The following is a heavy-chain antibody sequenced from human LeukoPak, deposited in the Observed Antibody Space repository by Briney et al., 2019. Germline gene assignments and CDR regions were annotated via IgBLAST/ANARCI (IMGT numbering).Heavy chain of an antibody. V-gene: IGHV3-53*05. D-gene: IGHD2-8*01. J-gene: IGHJ4*02. CDR3: ARDLMKQKGGDY. CDR2: IYSGGST. CDR1: GFTVSSNY. Sequence: GGSLRLSCAASGFTVSSNYMSWVRQAPGKGLEWVSVIYSGGSTYYADSVKGRFTISRDNSKNTLYLQMNSLRAEDTAVYYCARDLMKQKGGDYWGQGTLVTVSS.